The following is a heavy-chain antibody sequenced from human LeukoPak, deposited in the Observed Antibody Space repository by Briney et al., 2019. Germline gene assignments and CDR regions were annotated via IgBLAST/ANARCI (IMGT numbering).Heavy chain of an antibody. V-gene: IGHV1-2*02. J-gene: IGHJ4*02. CDR3: ARLCFFGSGTYYHFDS. CDR2: INPNSGGA. D-gene: IGHD3-10*01. CDR1: GSTFTRYH. Sequence: EASVKVSCKASGSTFTRYHMHWVRQAPGQGLEWMGWINPNSGGANYAQKFQGKVTMTRDTSISTAYMELSRLRSDDTAVYYCARLCFFGSGTYYHFDSWGQGTLVTVSS.